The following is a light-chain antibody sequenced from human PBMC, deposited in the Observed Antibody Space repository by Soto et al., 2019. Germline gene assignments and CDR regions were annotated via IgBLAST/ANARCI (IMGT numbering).Light chain of an antibody. CDR1: QSVSSSY. Sequence: EIVMTQSPDTLSVSPGERATLSCRASQSVSSSYLAWYQQKPGQAPRLLIYGASSRATGIPDRFSGSGSGTDFTLTISRLEPEDFAVYYCQQYGSSPWTFGQGTEVEIK. J-gene: IGKJ1*01. CDR3: QQYGSSPWT. V-gene: IGKV3-20*01. CDR2: GAS.